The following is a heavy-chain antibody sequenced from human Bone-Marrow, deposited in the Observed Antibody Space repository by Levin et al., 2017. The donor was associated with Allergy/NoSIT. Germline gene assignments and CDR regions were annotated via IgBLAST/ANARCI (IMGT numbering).Heavy chain of an antibody. CDR2: IIPIFGTA. CDR1: GGTFSSYA. V-gene: IGHV1-69*01. D-gene: IGHD6-6*01. CDR3: ARLPRPDSSSATDY. J-gene: IGHJ4*02. Sequence: KISCKASGGTFSSYAISWVRQAPGQGLEWMGGIIPIFGTANYAQKFQGRVTITADESTSTAYMELSSLRSEDTAVYYCARLPRPDSSSATDYWGQGTLVTVSS.